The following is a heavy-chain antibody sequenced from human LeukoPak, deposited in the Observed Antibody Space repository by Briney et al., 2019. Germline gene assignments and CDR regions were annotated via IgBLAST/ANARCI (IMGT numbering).Heavy chain of an antibody. CDR1: GFTFSSYG. D-gene: IGHD2-8*01. CDR3: AKDRCSNGIGCYYYYMDV. CDR2: IRYGGSNK. V-gene: IGHV3-30*02. Sequence: GGSLRLSCAASGFTFSSYGMHWVRQAPGKGLEWVAFIRYGGSNKYYADSVKGRFSISRDSSKNILYLQVNSLRAEDTAVYYCAKDRCSNGIGCYYYYMDVWGKGTTVTISS. J-gene: IGHJ6*03.